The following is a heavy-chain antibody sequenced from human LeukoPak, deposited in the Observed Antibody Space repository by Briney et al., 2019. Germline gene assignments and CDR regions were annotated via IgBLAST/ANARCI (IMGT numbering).Heavy chain of an antibody. CDR2: IRYDGSNK. D-gene: IGHD2-2*01. CDR3: ARASGMAVVVPAAYSYYYYYMDV. V-gene: IGHV3-30*02. Sequence: PGGSLRLSCAASGFTFSSYGMHWVRQAPGKGLEWVAFIRYDGSNKYYADSVKGRFTISRDNAKNSLYLQMNSLRAEDTAVYYCARASGMAVVVPAAYSYYYYYMDVWGKGITVTVSS. J-gene: IGHJ6*03. CDR1: GFTFSSYG.